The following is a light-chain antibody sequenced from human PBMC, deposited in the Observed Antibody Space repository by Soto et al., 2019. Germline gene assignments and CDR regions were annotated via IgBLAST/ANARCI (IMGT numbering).Light chain of an antibody. J-gene: IGKJ1*01. CDR3: QQYNSYLT. CDR2: DAS. CDR1: QSISDS. Sequence: DIQMTQSPSTLSASVGDRVTITCRASQSISDSLAWYQQKPGKAPKLLIYDASSLESGVPSRFSGSGSGTEFTLTISSLQPDDFATYYCQQYNSYLTFGQGTKVDNK. V-gene: IGKV1-5*01.